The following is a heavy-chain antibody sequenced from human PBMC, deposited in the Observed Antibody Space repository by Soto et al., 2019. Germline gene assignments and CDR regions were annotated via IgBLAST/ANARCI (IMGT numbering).Heavy chain of an antibody. CDR3: ASDRHYSSGWYAALGN. Sequence: QVPLVQSGAEVKKPGSSVKVSCKASGGTFSSYAISWVRQAPGQGLECMGGIIPIFGTANYAQRFQGRVTITADESTSTAYMELSSLRAEVTAVYYCASDRHYSSGWYAALGNWGQGTLVTVSS. J-gene: IGHJ4*02. V-gene: IGHV1-69*01. CDR2: IIPIFGTA. CDR1: GGTFSSYA. D-gene: IGHD6-19*01.